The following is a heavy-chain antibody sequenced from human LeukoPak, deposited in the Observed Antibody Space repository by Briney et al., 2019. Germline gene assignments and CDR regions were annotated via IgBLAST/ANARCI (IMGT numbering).Heavy chain of an antibody. D-gene: IGHD3-22*01. Sequence: PPGGSLRLSCAASGFTFSSYGMHWVRQAPGKGLEWVAVISYDGSNKYYADSVKGRFTISRDNSKNTLYLQMNSLRAEDTAVYYCAREACPYRLCYYDSSGYSLNYYFDYWGQGTLVTVSS. CDR1: GFTFSSYG. CDR2: ISYDGSNK. CDR3: AREACPYRLCYYDSSGYSLNYYFDY. V-gene: IGHV3-30*03. J-gene: IGHJ4*02.